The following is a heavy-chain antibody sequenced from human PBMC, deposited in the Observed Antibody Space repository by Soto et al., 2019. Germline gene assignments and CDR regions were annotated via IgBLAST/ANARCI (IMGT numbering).Heavy chain of an antibody. V-gene: IGHV1-69*01. Sequence: QVQLVQSGAEVKKPGPSVKVSCKASGGTVSNSAISWLRQAPGQGLEWMGGIIPIFGPAIYARKFRGRVTITADEATRTAYMELSTGGTEDTAVYERGRRSSWTKVEYWGQGTQVT. CDR1: GGTVSNSA. CDR3: GRRSSWTKVEY. D-gene: IGHD2-15*01. J-gene: IGHJ4*01. CDR2: IIPIFGPA.